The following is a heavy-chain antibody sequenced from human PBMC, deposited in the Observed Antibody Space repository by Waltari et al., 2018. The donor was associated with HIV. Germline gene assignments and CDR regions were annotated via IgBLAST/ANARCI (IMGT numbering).Heavy chain of an antibody. Sequence: EVQLVQSGAEVKKPGESLTISCKGSGYTFTSYWIGWVRQMPEKGLEWMGSIYPGDTDARYSPSFEGQVTISVDKSISTAYLQWSTLKASDSAIYYCARRPCYRSGCRGGFDSWGQGTMVTVSS. CDR2: IYPGDTDA. J-gene: IGHJ3*02. V-gene: IGHV5-51*03. D-gene: IGHD6-19*01. CDR1: GYTFTSYW. CDR3: ARRPCYRSGCRGGFDS.